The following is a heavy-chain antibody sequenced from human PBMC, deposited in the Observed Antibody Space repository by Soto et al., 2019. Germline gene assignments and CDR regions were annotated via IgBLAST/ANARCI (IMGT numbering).Heavy chain of an antibody. CDR3: AKGAVYDSFKPPDD. CDR1: GXTFSSYG. Sequence: GSLRLSCAASGXTFSSYGMHWVRQAPGKGLEWVAVISYDGSNKYYADSVKGRFTISRDNSKNTLYLQMNSLRAEDTAVYYCAKGAVYDSFKPPDDWGQGTLVTVSS. CDR2: ISYDGSNK. J-gene: IGHJ4*02. D-gene: IGHD3-3*01. V-gene: IGHV3-30*18.